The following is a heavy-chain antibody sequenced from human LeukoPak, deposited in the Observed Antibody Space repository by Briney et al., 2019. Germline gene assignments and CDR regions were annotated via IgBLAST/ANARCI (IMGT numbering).Heavy chain of an antibody. CDR2: MHYTGST. V-gene: IGHV4-59*01. J-gene: IGHJ4*02. CDR3: AKVVGRKYYYDSSGYYFDS. D-gene: IGHD3-22*01. CDR1: GGSISGDY. Sequence: PSETLSLTCTVSGGSISGDYWSWIRQCPGKGLEWIGYMHYTGSTNYNPSLKSRVTVSVDTSKNQFSLKLSSVTAADTAVYYCAKVVGRKYYYDSSGYYFDSWDQGILVTVSS.